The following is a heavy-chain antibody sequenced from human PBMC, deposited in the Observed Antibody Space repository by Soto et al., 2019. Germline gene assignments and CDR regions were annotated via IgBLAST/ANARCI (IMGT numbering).Heavy chain of an antibody. CDR1: GYSSTSYW. CDR2: IDPSDSYT. Sequence: PGESLKISCKGSGYSSTSYWISWVRQMPGKGLEWMGRIDPSDSYTNYSPSFQGHVTISADKSISTAYLQWSSLKASDTAMYYCARHWIAAAGYNWFDPWGQGTLVTVSS. J-gene: IGHJ5*02. CDR3: ARHWIAAAGYNWFDP. D-gene: IGHD6-13*01. V-gene: IGHV5-10-1*01.